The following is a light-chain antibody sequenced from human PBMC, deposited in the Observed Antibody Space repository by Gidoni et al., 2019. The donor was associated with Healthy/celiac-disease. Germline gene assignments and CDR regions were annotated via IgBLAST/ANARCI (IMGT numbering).Light chain of an antibody. V-gene: IGKV3-11*01. CDR3: QQRSNWYT. Sequence: EMVLTQSPATLSLSPGERATLSCRASQSVSSYLAWYQQKPGQAPRLLIYDASNRATGIPARFSGSGSGTDFTLTISSLGPEDFAVYYCQQRSNWYTFGQGTKLEIK. CDR1: QSVSSY. J-gene: IGKJ2*01. CDR2: DAS.